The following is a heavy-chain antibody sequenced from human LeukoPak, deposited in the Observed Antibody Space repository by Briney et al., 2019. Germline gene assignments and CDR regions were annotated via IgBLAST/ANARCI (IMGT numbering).Heavy chain of an antibody. CDR1: GFTFSSYA. CDR2: ISNNGGST. Sequence: GGSLRLSCEASGFTFSSYALSWVRQAPGKGPEWLSTISNNGGSTFYADSVKGRFTISRDNSKNTAYLQISSLRDEDTALYYCARSFTVSGTRYFDPWGQGTLVTVSS. V-gene: IGHV3-23*01. D-gene: IGHD6-19*01. J-gene: IGHJ5*02. CDR3: ARSFTVSGTRYFDP.